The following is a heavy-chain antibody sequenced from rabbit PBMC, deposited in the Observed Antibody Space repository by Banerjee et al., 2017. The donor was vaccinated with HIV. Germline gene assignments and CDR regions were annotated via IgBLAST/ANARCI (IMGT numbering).Heavy chain of an antibody. CDR2: IDAGSSGST. V-gene: IGHV1S45*01. CDR3: ARTPYAWRSGNSIREYYFKL. D-gene: IGHD7-1*01. Sequence: QEQLEESGGDLVKPEGSLTLTCTASGFSFSSSYYMCWVRQAPGKGLEWIACIDAGSSGSTYYASWAKGRFTISKTSSTTVTLQMTSLTAADTATYFCARTPYAWRSGNSIREYYFKLWGPGTLVTVS. J-gene: IGHJ4*01. CDR1: GFSFSSSYY.